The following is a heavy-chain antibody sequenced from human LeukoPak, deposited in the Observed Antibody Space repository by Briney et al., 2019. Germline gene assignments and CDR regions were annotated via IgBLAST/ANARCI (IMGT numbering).Heavy chain of an antibody. CDR2: INHSGST. D-gene: IGHD4-17*01. J-gene: IGHJ6*02. Sequence: PSETLSLTCAVYGGSFSGYYWSWIRQPPGKGLGWIGEINHSGSTNYNPSLKSRVTISVDTSKNQFSLKLSSVTAADTAVYYCARQGAVTPRRTHYYAMDVWGPGTTVTVSS. CDR3: ARQGAVTPRRTHYYAMDV. V-gene: IGHV4-34*01. CDR1: GGSFSGYY.